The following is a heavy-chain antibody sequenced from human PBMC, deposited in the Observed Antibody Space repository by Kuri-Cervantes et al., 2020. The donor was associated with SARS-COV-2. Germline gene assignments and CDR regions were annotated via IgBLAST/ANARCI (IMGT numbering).Heavy chain of an antibody. D-gene: IGHD2-21*01. V-gene: IGHV3-23*01. CDR3: AKTPIVVVIAITYYFDY. Sequence: GGSLRLSCAASGFTFSSYAMSWVRQAPGKGLEWVSAISGSGGSTYYADSAKGRFTISRDNSKNTLYLQMNSLRAEDTAVYYCAKTPIVVVIAITYYFDYWGQGTLVTVSS. CDR1: GFTFSSYA. J-gene: IGHJ4*02. CDR2: ISGSGGST.